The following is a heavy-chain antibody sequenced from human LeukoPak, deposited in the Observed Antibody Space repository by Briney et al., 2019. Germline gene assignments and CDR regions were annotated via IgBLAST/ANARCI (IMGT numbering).Heavy chain of an antibody. Sequence: SETLSLTCTVSGGSISSYYWSWIRQPPRKGLGWIGYMYYSGSTNYNPSLKSRVTISVDTSKNQFSLKLSSVTAADTAVYYCARGRYFDRLSGYWYFDLWGRGTLVTVSS. CDR1: GGSISSYY. J-gene: IGHJ2*01. V-gene: IGHV4-59*01. CDR3: ARGRYFDRLSGYWYFDL. D-gene: IGHD3-9*01. CDR2: MYYSGST.